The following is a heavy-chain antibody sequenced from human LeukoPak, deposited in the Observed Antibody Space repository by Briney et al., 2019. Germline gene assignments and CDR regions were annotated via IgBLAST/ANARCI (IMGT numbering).Heavy chain of an antibody. Sequence: PGGSLRLSCAASGFTFSSYSMNWVRQAPGKGLEWVSYISSSSSTICYADSVKGRFTISRDNAKNSLYLQMNSLRAEDTAVYYCARSLSSGLGDYYYYMDVWGKGTTVTVSS. D-gene: IGHD6-19*01. CDR2: ISSSSSTI. V-gene: IGHV3-48*01. J-gene: IGHJ6*03. CDR1: GFTFSSYS. CDR3: ARSLSSGLGDYYYYMDV.